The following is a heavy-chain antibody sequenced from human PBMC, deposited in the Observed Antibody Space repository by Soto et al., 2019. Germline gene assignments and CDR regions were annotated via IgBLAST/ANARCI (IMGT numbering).Heavy chain of an antibody. D-gene: IGHD3-22*01. V-gene: IGHV3-23*01. Sequence: GGSLRLSCAASGFTFSSYAMSWVRQAPGKGLEWVSAISGSGGSTYYADSVKGRFTISRDNSKNTLYLQMNSLRAEDTAVYYCAKGGTHSIVRYYYGMDVWGQGTTVTVSS. CDR1: GFTFSSYA. CDR2: ISGSGGST. J-gene: IGHJ6*02. CDR3: AKGGTHSIVRYYYGMDV.